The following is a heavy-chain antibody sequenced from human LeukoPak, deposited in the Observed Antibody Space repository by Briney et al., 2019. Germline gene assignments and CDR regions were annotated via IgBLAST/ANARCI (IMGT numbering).Heavy chain of an antibody. D-gene: IGHD3-10*01. CDR3: ASQVWGWVRGVISY. Sequence: PGGSLRLSCAGSGFTVSSDYMSWVRQAPGKGLEWVAVIYSGANTYYADSVKGRFTISRDNSKNTLYLQMNSLRAEDTALYYCASQVWGWVRGVISYWGQGTLVTVSS. CDR2: IYSGANT. CDR1: GFTVSSDY. V-gene: IGHV3-53*01. J-gene: IGHJ4*02.